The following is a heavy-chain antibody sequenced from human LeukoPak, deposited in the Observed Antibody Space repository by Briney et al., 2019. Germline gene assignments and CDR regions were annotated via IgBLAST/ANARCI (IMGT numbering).Heavy chain of an antibody. D-gene: IGHD1-26*01. CDR1: GFTFNSYA. CDR2: ISGSSGGT. Sequence: GGSLRLSCAASGFTFNSYAMSWVRQAPEKGLEWVATISGSSGGTYYADSVKGRFTISRDDSKNTLYLQMNSLRAEDTAVYYCAKDLGRYRNNYFDYWGQGTLVTVSS. V-gene: IGHV3-23*01. CDR3: AKDLGRYRNNYFDY. J-gene: IGHJ4*02.